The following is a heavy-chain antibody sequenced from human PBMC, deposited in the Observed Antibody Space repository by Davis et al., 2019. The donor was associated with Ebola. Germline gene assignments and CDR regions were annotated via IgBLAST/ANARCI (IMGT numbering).Heavy chain of an antibody. CDR2: IYYSGST. CDR1: GGSISSYY. V-gene: IGHV4-59*12. Sequence: PSQTLSLTCTVSGGSISSYYWSWIRQPPGKGLEWIGYIYYSGSTNYNPSLKSRVTISVDTSKNQFSLKLSSVTAADTAVYYCARGMAAAVQHWGQGTLVTVSS. J-gene: IGHJ1*01. CDR3: ARGMAAAVQH. D-gene: IGHD6-13*01.